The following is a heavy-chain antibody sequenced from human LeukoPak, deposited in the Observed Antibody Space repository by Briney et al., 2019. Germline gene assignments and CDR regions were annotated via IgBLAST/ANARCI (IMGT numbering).Heavy chain of an antibody. CDR2: INPNSGGT. J-gene: IGHJ4*02. Sequence: ASVKVSCKASGYTFTGYYMHWVRQAPGQGLEWMGWINPNSGGTNYAQKFQGRVTMTRDTSISTAYMELSRLRSDDTAVYYCARGFRQKLQLWTTRRYYLDYWGQGTLVTVSS. D-gene: IGHD5-18*01. V-gene: IGHV1-2*02. CDR3: ARGFRQKLQLWTTRRYYLDY. CDR1: GYTFTGYY.